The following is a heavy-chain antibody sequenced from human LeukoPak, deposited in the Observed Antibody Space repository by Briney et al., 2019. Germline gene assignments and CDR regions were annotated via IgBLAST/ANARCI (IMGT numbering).Heavy chain of an antibody. CDR1: EFTFSSYW. J-gene: IGHJ3*02. V-gene: IGHV3-7*01. Sequence: GGSPRLSCAPSEFTFSSYWMSWVRQAPGKGLEWVANIKQDGSEKYYVDSVKGRFTISRDNAKNSLYLQMNSLRAEDTAVYYCTRQKMATHSHDGFDIWGQGTMVTVSS. D-gene: IGHD5-24*01. CDR3: TRQKMATHSHDGFDI. CDR2: IKQDGSEK.